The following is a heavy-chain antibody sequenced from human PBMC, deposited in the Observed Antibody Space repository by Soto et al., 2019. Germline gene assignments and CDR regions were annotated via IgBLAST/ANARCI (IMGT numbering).Heavy chain of an antibody. J-gene: IGHJ6*02. CDR2: INPNSGGT. CDR3: ARERNRGWLQFPYYYHGMDV. Sequence: ASVKVCCKASGYTFTGYYMHWVRQAPGQGLEWMGWINPNSGGTNYAQKFQGWVTMTRDTSISTAYMELSRLRSDETAVYYCARERNRGWLQFPYYYHGMDVWGQGTTVTVSS. V-gene: IGHV1-2*04. CDR1: GYTFTGYY. D-gene: IGHD5-12*01.